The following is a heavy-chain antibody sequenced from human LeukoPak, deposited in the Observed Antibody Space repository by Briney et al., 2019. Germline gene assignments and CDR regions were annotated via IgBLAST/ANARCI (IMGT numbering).Heavy chain of an antibody. J-gene: IGHJ5*02. CDR3: AKERGTGYSSSWYSWFDP. Sequence: PGGSLRPSCTASGFTFSTYAMHWVRQAPGKGLEWVAVISYDGTNKYYADSVKGRFTISRDNSKNTLYLQMNSLRAEDTAVYYCAKERGTGYSSSWYSWFDPWGQGTLVTVSS. CDR2: ISYDGTNK. V-gene: IGHV3-30-3*01. CDR1: GFTFSTYA. D-gene: IGHD6-13*01.